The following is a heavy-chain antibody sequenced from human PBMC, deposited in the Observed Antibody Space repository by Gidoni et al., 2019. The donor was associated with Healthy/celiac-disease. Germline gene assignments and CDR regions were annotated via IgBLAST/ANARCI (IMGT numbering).Heavy chain of an antibody. J-gene: IGHJ4*02. CDR1: GGSFSGYY. Sequence: QVQLQQWGAGLLKPSETLSLTCAVYGGSFSGYYWRGIRQPPGKGLEWIGEINHSGSTNYNPSLKSRVTISVDTSKNQFSLKLSSVTAADTAVYYCARARSGRSGYYPWGFDYWGQGTLVTVSS. V-gene: IGHV4-34*01. D-gene: IGHD3-22*01. CDR2: INHSGST. CDR3: ARARSGRSGYYPWGFDY.